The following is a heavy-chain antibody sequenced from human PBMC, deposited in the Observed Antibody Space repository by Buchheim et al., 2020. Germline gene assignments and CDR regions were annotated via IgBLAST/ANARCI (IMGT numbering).Heavy chain of an antibody. J-gene: IGHJ3*01. CDR2: IFPSGPT. D-gene: IGHD3-3*01. CDR3: ARGRAVEWLSWGRGSFDL. CDR1: GGSVDDYY. Sequence: QVQLQESGPGLVKPSETLSLTCSVSGGSVDDYYWSWIRQSPGKSLEWIGYIFPSGPTDYNPSLKSRVTMSIDTSGDQFFLKMNSVTSADTAVYFCARGRAVEWLSWGRGSFDLWGQGT. V-gene: IGHV4-59*02.